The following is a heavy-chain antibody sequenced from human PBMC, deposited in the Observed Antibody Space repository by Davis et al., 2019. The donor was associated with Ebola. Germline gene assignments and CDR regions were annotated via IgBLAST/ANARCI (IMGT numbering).Heavy chain of an antibody. CDR3: ARELVVYAMGYYYYYGMDV. V-gene: IGHV3-11*04. Sequence: PGGSLRLSCAASGFTFSDYYMSWIRQAPGKGLEWVSYISSSGSTIYYADSVKGRLTISRDNAKNSLYLQMNSLRAEDTAVYYCARELVVYAMGYYYYYGMDVWGQGTTVTVSS. D-gene: IGHD2-8*02. CDR1: GFTFSDYY. J-gene: IGHJ6*02. CDR2: ISSSGSTI.